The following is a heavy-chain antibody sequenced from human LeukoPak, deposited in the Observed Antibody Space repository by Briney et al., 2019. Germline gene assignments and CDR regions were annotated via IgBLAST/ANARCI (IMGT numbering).Heavy chain of an antibody. CDR2: ISAYNGNT. CDR1: GYTFTSYG. V-gene: IGHV1-18*01. Sequence: ASVQVSCKASGYTFTSYGISWVRQAPGQGLEWMGWISAYNGNTNYAQKLQGRVTMTTDTSTSTAYMELRSLRSDDTAVYYCARDSRYNDFWSGYSYWFDPWGQGTLVTVSS. CDR3: ARDSRYNDFWSGYSYWFDP. J-gene: IGHJ5*02. D-gene: IGHD3-3*01.